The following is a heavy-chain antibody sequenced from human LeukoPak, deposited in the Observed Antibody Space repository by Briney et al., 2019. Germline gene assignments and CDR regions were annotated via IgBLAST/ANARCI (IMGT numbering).Heavy chain of an antibody. CDR1: GFTLSGYA. V-gene: IGHV3-48*04. D-gene: IGHD3-22*01. Sequence: GGSLRLSCAASGFTLSGYAMNWVRQAPGKGLEWVSYISSGSSNIYYAESVKGRFTISRDNAKNSLYLQMNSLGAKDTAVYYCGREGSYYDTSSYSYVYYFDYWGQGDLVTVSS. CDR2: ISSGSSNI. CDR3: GREGSYYDTSSYSYVYYFDY. J-gene: IGHJ4*02.